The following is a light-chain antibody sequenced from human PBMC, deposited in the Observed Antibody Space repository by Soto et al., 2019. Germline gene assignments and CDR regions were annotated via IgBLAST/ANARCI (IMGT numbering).Light chain of an antibody. CDR1: SSDVGGYNY. CDR3: SSYAGTNKGV. Sequence: QSALTQPPSASGSPGQSVTISCTGTSSDVGGYNYVSWYQQHPGKAPKLIIYEVSKRPSGVPNRFSGSKSGNTASLTASGLQTEDDADYYCSSYAGTNKGVFGGGTKLTVL. J-gene: IGLJ2*01. V-gene: IGLV2-8*01. CDR2: EVS.